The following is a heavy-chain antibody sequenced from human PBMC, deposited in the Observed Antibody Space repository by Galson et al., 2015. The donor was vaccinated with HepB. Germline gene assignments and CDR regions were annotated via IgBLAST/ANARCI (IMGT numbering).Heavy chain of an antibody. V-gene: IGHV3-30-3*01. CDR2: ISYDGSKE. CDR3: ARGSKLGDADSTGFYPHLDH. J-gene: IGHJ4*02. CDR1: GFIFSDYS. D-gene: IGHD6-19*01. Sequence: SLRLSCAASGFIFSDYSMHWVRQAPGKGLEWVTVISYDGSKEYYADSVKGRFTISRDNSKNTLSLQMNSLRPEDTALYYCARGSKLGDADSTGFYPHLDHWGQGTLVTVSS.